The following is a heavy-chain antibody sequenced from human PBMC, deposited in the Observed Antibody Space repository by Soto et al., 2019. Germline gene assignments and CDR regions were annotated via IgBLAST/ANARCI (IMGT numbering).Heavy chain of an antibody. V-gene: IGHV3-9*01. CDR2: LSWNSGNI. CDR3: AKALGSSFLYNAEYFHY. D-gene: IGHD3-3*01. J-gene: IGHJ1*01. CDR1: GFTFDQYA. Sequence: EVQLVESGGGLVQPGGSLRLSCAASGFTFDQYAMHWVRQAPGKGLEWVSVLSWNSGNIGYADSVKGRFTISRDNAKNSLYLQMNSLRAEDTALYYCAKALGSSFLYNAEYFHYWGQGTLVTVSS.